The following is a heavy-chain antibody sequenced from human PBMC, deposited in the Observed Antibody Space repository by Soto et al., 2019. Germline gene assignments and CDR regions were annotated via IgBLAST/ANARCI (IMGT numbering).Heavy chain of an antibody. V-gene: IGHV4-39*01. Sequence: PSETLSLTGTVSGGSISSSSYYWGWIRQPPGKGLEGIGSIYYSGSTYYNPSLKRRVTISVDTSKNQFSLELSSVTAADTAVYYCATRMITFGGVIVTRFDYWGQGTLVTSPQ. CDR3: ATRMITFGGVIVTRFDY. D-gene: IGHD3-16*02. CDR1: GGSISSSSYY. J-gene: IGHJ4*02. CDR2: IYYSGST.